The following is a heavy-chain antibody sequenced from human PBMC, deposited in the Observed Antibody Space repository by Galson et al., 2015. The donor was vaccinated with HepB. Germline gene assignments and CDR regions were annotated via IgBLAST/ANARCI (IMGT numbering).Heavy chain of an antibody. Sequence: SLRLSCAASGFTFSSYGMHRVRQAPGKGLEWVAVISYDGSNKYYADSVKGRFTISRDNSKNTLYLQMNSLRAEDTAVYCCAKDVSYGSGSYYLPFVWGQGTLVTVSS. CDR3: AKDVSYGSGSYYLPFV. CDR2: ISYDGSNK. D-gene: IGHD3-10*01. CDR1: GFTFSSYG. V-gene: IGHV3-30*18. J-gene: IGHJ4*02.